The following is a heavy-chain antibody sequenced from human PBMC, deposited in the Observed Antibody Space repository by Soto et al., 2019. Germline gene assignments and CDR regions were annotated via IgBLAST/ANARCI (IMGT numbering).Heavy chain of an antibody. CDR2: ISSSSSYI. V-gene: IGHV3-21*01. D-gene: IGHD3-10*01. J-gene: IGHJ6*01. CDR3: AREEGYGSGSYYNLYYYYYYGMDV. Sequence: EVQLVESGGGLVKPGGSLRLSCAASGFTFSSYSMNWVRQAPGKGLEWVSSISSSSSYIYYADSVKGRFTISRDNAKNSLYLQMNSLRAEDTAVYYCAREEGYGSGSYYNLYYYYYYGMDVW. CDR1: GFTFSSYS.